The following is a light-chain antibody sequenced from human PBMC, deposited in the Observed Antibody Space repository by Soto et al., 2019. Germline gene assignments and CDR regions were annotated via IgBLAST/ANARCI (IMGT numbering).Light chain of an antibody. V-gene: IGKV3-11*01. CDR1: QSVSSY. J-gene: IGKJ5*01. CDR2: DAS. CDR3: QQHNNWPSIT. Sequence: IVLTQSPATLSLFPGQTANRSCRASQSVSSYLAWYQQKPGQAPRLLIYDASTRATGIPARFSGSGSGTDFTLTINSLQPEDFAVYYCQQHNNWPSITFGQGTRLEIK.